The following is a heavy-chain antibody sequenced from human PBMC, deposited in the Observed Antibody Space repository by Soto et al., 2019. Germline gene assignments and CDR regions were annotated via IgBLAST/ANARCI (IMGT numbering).Heavy chain of an antibody. J-gene: IGHJ4*02. CDR1: GASIITISHY. CDR3: ARHRTSSRRHFDY. D-gene: IGHD6-6*01. V-gene: IGHV4-39*01. Sequence: KSSETLSLTCTVSGASIITISHYWGWIRQPPGKGLEWIGTVYYSGSTYYNPSLQSRVAISVDTSKNQFSLKLSSVTAADTAVYYCARHRTSSRRHFDYWGQGTLVTVSS. CDR2: VYYSGST.